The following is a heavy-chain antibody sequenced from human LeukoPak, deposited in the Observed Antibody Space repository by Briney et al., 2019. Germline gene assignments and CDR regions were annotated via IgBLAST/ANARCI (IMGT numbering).Heavy chain of an antibody. J-gene: IGHJ3*02. D-gene: IGHD3-22*01. V-gene: IGHV4-59*01. CDR1: GGSISSYY. CDR2: IYYSGST. CDR3: ARMANYYDSSGYYPGAFDI. Sequence: SETLSLTCTVSGGSISSYYRSWIRQPPGEGLEWIGNIYYSGSTNDNSSLKSRVTIAVDTSKNHFSLKLSSVTAADTAVYYCARMANYYDSSGYYPGAFDIWGQGTMVTVSS.